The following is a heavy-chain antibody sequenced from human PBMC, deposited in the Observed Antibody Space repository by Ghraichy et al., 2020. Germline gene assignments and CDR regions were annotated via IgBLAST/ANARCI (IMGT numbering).Heavy chain of an antibody. CDR1: GFTFDDYT. J-gene: IGHJ4*02. V-gene: IGHV3-43*01. Sequence: GGSLRLSCAASGFTFDDYTMHWVRQAPGKGLEWVSLISWDGGSTYYADSVKGRFTISRDNSKNSLYLQMNSLRTEDTALYYCAKDIDAITMVRGPSPGGIDYWGQGTLVTVSS. CDR3: AKDIDAITMVRGPSPGGIDY. D-gene: IGHD3-10*01. CDR2: ISWDGGST.